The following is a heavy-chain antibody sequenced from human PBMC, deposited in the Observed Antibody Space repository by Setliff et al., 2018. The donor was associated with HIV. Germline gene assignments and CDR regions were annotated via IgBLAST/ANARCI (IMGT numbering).Heavy chain of an antibody. CDR3: TTNGLQWFSDY. V-gene: IGHV3-15*01. Sequence: GGSLRLSCAASGFTFSYYAMHWVRQAPGKGLEWVGRILNKAGGGTTDYAAPVKGRFTISRDDSKNTVYLQMSSLKTEDTAVYYCTTNGLQWFSDYWGQGTLVTVSS. CDR1: GFTFSYYA. J-gene: IGHJ4*02. CDR2: ILNKAGGGTT. D-gene: IGHD4-4*01.